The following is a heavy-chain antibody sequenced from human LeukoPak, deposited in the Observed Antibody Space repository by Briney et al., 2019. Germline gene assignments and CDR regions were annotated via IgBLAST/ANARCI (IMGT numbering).Heavy chain of an antibody. Sequence: GGSLRLSCAASGFTFSTYIMSWVRQAPGKGLEWVSSITTGSAYIYYADSVKGRFTISRDNAKNSLYLQMNSLRAEDTAVYYCARVYTRGWFDLDYWGQGTLVTVSS. CDR3: ARVYTRGWFDLDY. D-gene: IGHD6-19*01. CDR1: GFTFSTYI. V-gene: IGHV3-21*01. J-gene: IGHJ4*02. CDR2: ITTGSAYI.